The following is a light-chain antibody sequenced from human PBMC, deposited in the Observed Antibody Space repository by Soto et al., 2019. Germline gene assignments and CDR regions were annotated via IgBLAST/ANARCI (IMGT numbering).Light chain of an antibody. Sequence: DIQMTQSPSTLSASIGDTVTVTCLASQSISTWLAWYQQKPGKAPILLIYKASSLESGVPSRFSGSGSGTEFSLTISSLQADDLATYYCQQYYSFSTFGQGTRVEIK. CDR3: QQYYSFST. CDR1: QSISTW. CDR2: KAS. V-gene: IGKV1-5*03. J-gene: IGKJ1*01.